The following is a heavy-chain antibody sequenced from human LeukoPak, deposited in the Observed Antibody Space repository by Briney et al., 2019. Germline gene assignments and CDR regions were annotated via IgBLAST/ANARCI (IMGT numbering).Heavy chain of an antibody. D-gene: IGHD2-21*01. CDR2: IYHSGST. CDR3: ARYPVVIAGGDY. J-gene: IGHJ4*02. Sequence: SETLSVTCTVSGYSISSGYYWGWIRQPPGKGLEWIGSIYHSGSTYYNPSLKSRVTISVDTSKNQFSLKLSSVTAADTAVYYCARYPVVIAGGDYWGQGTLVTVSS. V-gene: IGHV4-38-2*02. CDR1: GYSISSGYY.